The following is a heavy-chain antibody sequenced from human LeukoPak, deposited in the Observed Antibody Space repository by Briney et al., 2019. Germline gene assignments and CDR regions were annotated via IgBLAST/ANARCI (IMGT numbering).Heavy chain of an antibody. D-gene: IGHD1-26*01. CDR2: INPNSGGT. CDR1: GYTFTGYY. Sequence: ASVKASCKASGYTFTGYYMHWVRQAPGQGLEWMGWINPNSGGTNYAQEFQGRVTMTRDTSISTAYMELSRLRSDDTAVYYCARGWSGSYYSHYYYYMDVWGKGTTVTVSS. CDR3: ARGWSGSYYSHYYYYMDV. V-gene: IGHV1-2*02. J-gene: IGHJ6*03.